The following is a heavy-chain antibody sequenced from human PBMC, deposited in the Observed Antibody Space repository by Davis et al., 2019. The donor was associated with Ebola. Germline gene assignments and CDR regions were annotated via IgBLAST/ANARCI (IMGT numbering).Heavy chain of an antibody. V-gene: IGHV4-34*01. CDR2: INHSGST. J-gene: IGHJ6*02. CDR1: GGSFSGYY. CDR3: ARYIVVVPAAPYYYGMDV. D-gene: IGHD2-2*01. Sequence: PSETLSLTCAVYGGSFSGYYWSWIRQPPGKGLEWIGEINHSGSTNYNPSLKSRVTISVDTSKNQFSLKLSSVTAADTAVYYCARYIVVVPAAPYYYGMDVWGQGTTVTVSS.